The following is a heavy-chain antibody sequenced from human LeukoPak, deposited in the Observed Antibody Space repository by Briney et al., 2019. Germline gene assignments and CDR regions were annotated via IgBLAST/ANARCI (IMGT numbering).Heavy chain of an antibody. Sequence: SQTLSLTCAISGDSVSRISAGWNWIRQSPSRGLEWLGRTYYRSKWYNDYAVSVKSRITIIPDTSKNQFSLQLNSVTPEDTAVYYCAGDGANYYYFDYWGQGTLATVSS. CDR1: GDSVSRISAG. D-gene: IGHD4/OR15-4a*01. J-gene: IGHJ4*02. CDR2: TYYRSKWYN. V-gene: IGHV6-1*01. CDR3: AGDGANYYYFDY.